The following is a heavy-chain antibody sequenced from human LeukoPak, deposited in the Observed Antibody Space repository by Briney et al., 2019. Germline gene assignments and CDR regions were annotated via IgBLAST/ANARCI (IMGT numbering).Heavy chain of an antibody. V-gene: IGHV4-39*07. J-gene: IGHJ4*02. CDR3: ARRIMGSSSMDS. Sequence: SETLSLTCTVSGGSISSSSYYWAWIRQPPGKGLEWIGNVYYSGITYYNPSLKSRVTISIDTSKNQFSLKLSSVTAADTALYFCARRIMGSSSMDSWGQGTLVTVSS. D-gene: IGHD6-6*01. CDR2: VYYSGIT. CDR1: GGSISSSSYY.